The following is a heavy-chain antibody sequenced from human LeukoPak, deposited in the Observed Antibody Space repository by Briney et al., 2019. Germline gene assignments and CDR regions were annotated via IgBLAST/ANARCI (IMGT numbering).Heavy chain of an antibody. Sequence: PSETLSLTCAVYGGSFSGYYWSWIRQPPGKGLEWIGEINHSGSTNYNPSPKSRVTISVDTSKNQFSLKLSSVTAADTAVYYCARGFHYYGSGSLFGYWGQGTLVTVSS. V-gene: IGHV4-34*01. J-gene: IGHJ4*02. CDR1: GGSFSGYY. CDR2: INHSGST. D-gene: IGHD3-10*01. CDR3: ARGFHYYGSGSLFGY.